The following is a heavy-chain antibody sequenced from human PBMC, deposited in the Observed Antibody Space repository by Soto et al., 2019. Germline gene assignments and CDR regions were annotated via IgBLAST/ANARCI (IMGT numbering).Heavy chain of an antibody. CDR3: ARDWYYYGSGSYYPFDY. Sequence: GGSLRLSCAASGFIFTSYAMNWVRQAPGKGLEWVSYISSNSGTIYYTDSVKGRFTISRDNTKNSLYLQMNSLRDESTAVYYCARDWYYYGSGSYYPFDYWGQGTLVTVSS. J-gene: IGHJ4*02. V-gene: IGHV3-48*02. CDR2: ISSNSGTI. D-gene: IGHD3-10*01. CDR1: GFIFTSYA.